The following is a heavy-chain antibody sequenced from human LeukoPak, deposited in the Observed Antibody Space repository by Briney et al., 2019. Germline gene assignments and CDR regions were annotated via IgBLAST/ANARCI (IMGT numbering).Heavy chain of an antibody. J-gene: IGHJ4*02. CDR1: GYSISSGYY. CDR3: ARRSSRDFDY. V-gene: IGHV4-38-2*02. CDR2: IYHSGST. Sequence: SETLSLTCTVSGYSISSGYYWGWIRQPPGKGLEWIGSIYHSGSTYYNPSLKSRVTISVDTSKNQFSLKLSSVTAADTAVCYCARRSSRDFDYWGQGTLVTVSS.